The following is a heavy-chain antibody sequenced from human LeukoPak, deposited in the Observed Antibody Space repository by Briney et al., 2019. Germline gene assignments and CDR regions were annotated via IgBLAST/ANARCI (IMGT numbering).Heavy chain of an antibody. CDR1: GFTFSSYW. CDR3: ARIYYGSGSYYTAPVDY. Sequence: GGSLRLSCAASGFTFSSYWMSRVRQAPGKGLEWVANIKQDGSEKYYVDSVKGRFTISRDNAKNSLYLQMNSLRAEDTAVYYCARIYYGSGSYYTAPVDYWGQGTLVTVSS. J-gene: IGHJ4*02. CDR2: IKQDGSEK. D-gene: IGHD3-10*01. V-gene: IGHV3-7*01.